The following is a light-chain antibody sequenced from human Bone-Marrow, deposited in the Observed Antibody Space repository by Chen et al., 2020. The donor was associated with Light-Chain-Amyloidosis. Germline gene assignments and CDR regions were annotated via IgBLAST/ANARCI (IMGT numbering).Light chain of an antibody. J-gene: IGLJ3*02. V-gene: IGLV4-69*01. Sequence: QLVVTQSPSASASLGASVKLTCTLSSGHSNYAVAWHQQQPEKGPRYLMKLNSDGSHNKGDGIPDRFSGSSSGAERYLTISSLQSEDEADYLCQTWGTGIQVFGGGTKLTVL. CDR2: LNSDGSH. CDR3: QTWGTGIQV. CDR1: SGHSNYA.